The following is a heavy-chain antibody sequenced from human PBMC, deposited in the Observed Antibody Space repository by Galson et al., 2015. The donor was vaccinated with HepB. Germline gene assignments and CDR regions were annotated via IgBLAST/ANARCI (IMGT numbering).Heavy chain of an antibody. CDR2: ISYDGSNK. J-gene: IGHJ3*02. V-gene: IGHV3-30-3*01. CDR3: ARDEGYSSSWGYAFDI. CDR1: GFTFSSYA. Sequence: SLRLSCAASGFTFSSYAMHWVRQAPGKGLEWVAVISYDGSNKYYADSVKGRFTISRDNSKNTLYLQMNSLRAEDTAVYYCARDEGYSSSWGYAFDIWGQGTMVTVSS. D-gene: IGHD6-13*01.